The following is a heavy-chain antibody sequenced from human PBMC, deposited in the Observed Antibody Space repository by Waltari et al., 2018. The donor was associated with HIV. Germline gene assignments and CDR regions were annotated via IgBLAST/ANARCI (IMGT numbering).Heavy chain of an antibody. CDR3: ARDGYYYDSSGYSSYFDY. D-gene: IGHD3-22*01. J-gene: IGHJ4*02. V-gene: IGHV1-3*01. CDR2: INAGNGNT. CDR1: GYTFTSYA. Sequence: QVQLVQSGAEVKKPGASVKVSCKASGYTFTSYALHWVRQVPGQRLEWMGWINAGNGNTKYSQKFQGRVTITRDTSASTAYMELSSLRSEDTAVYYCARDGYYYDSSGYSSYFDYWGQGTLVTVSS.